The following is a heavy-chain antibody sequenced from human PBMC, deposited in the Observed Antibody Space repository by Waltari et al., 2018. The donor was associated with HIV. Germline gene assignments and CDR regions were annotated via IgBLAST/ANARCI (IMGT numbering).Heavy chain of an antibody. J-gene: IGHJ4*02. CDR2: ISRCASAT. CDR1: GFNFAIYA. D-gene: IGHD5-18*01. Sequence: VQFLESGGGLERPVGSVSPSCIATGFNFAIYAMTWVRQAPGKGLEWVSTISRCASATYYADFVKVRATIARDNSMDMLSLHRKSLRVDDTAVYHCVTSGYNFVEFGHRLDFWGRGILVTVS. CDR3: VTSGYNFVEFGHRLDF. V-gene: IGHV3-23*01.